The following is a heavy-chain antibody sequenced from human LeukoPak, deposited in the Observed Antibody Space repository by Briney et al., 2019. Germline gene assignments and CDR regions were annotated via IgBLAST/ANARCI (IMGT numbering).Heavy chain of an antibody. D-gene: IGHD3-9*01. CDR1: GYTFTSYG. V-gene: IGHV1-8*02. Sequence: GASVKVSCKASGYTFTSYGISWVRQATGQGLEWMGWMNPNSGNTGYAQKFQGRVTMTRNTSISTAYMELSSLRSEDTAVYYCARGRPFYDILTGYSFRSLAQFDPWGQGTLVTVSS. J-gene: IGHJ5*02. CDR2: MNPNSGNT. CDR3: ARGRPFYDILTGYSFRSLAQFDP.